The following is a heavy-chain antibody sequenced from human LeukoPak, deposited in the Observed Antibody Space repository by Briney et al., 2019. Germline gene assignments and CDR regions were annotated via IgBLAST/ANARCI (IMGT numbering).Heavy chain of an antibody. J-gene: IGHJ6*03. D-gene: IGHD3-10*01. CDR2: IYSGGST. CDR3: ARGYRAKRITMVRGVYYYYYMDV. V-gene: IGHV3-53*05. Sequence: GGSLRLSCAASEFSVGSNYMTWVRQAPGKGLEWVSLIYSGGSTYYADSVKGRFTISRDNSKNTLYLQMSSLRSEDTAVYYCARGYRAKRITMVRGVYYYYYMDVWGKGTTVTISS. CDR1: EFSVGSNY.